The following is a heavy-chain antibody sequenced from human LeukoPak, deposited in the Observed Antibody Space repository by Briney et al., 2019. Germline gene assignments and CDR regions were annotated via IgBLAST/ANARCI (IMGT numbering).Heavy chain of an antibody. D-gene: IGHD4-17*01. Sequence: GGSLRLSCAASGFTFSGSAMHWVRQASGKGLEWVGRIRGKANSYATAYAASVKGRFTISRDDSKNTAYLQMNSLKTEDTAVYYCTRRMVTTVTHDDYWGQGTLVTVSS. CDR2: IRGKANSYAT. CDR3: TRRMVTTVTHDDY. CDR1: GFTFSGSA. V-gene: IGHV3-73*01. J-gene: IGHJ4*02.